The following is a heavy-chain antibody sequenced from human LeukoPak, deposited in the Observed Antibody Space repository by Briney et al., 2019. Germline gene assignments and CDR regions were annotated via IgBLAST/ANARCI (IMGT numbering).Heavy chain of an antibody. V-gene: IGHV1-8*02. D-gene: IGHD1-26*01. CDR2: MNPKNNNA. Sequence: ASVKVSCKASGYTFTGYYMHWVRQAPGQGLEWMGWMNPKNNNAGYAQKYQGRVTMTRDTSISTAYMELSSLRSEDTAVYYCARGLGAGATNYFDPWGQGTPVIVSS. J-gene: IGHJ5*02. CDR1: GYTFTGYY. CDR3: ARGLGAGATNYFDP.